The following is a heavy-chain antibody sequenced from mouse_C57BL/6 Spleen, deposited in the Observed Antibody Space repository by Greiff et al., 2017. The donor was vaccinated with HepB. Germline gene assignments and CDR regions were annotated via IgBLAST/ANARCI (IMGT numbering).Heavy chain of an antibody. J-gene: IGHJ3*01. D-gene: IGHD6-1*01. Sequence: QVQLKQPGAELVKPGASVKLSCKASGYTFTSYWMHWVKQRPGRGLEWIGRIDPNSGGTKYNEKFKSKATLTVDKPSSTAYMQLSSLTSEDSAVYYCARDSLAWFAYWGQGTLVTVSA. CDR1: GYTFTSYW. CDR2: IDPNSGGT. V-gene: IGHV1-72*01. CDR3: ARDSLAWFAY.